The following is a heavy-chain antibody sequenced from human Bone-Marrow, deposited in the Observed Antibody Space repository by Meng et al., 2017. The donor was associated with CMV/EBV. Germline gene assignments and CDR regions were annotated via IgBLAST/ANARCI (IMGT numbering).Heavy chain of an antibody. CDR3: ARMFFYGSRSSVDAFDF. J-gene: IGHJ3*01. CDR2: INSDETTT. V-gene: IGHV3-74*01. Sequence: GESLKISCAASGFTFSIYWMHWVRQAPGKGLVWVSRINSDETTTSYADSVKGRFTISRDNAKNTVYLQMNSLRAEDTAVYYCARMFFYGSRSSVDAFDFWGQGTMVPVSS. CDR1: GFTFSIYW. D-gene: IGHD3-10*01.